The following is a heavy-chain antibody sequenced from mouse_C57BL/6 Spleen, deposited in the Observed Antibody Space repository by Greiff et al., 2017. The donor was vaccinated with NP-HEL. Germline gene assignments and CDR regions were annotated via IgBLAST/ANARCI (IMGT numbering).Heavy chain of an antibody. CDR3: ARDYGSPWFAY. V-gene: IGHV1-81*01. CDR2: IYPRSGNT. D-gene: IGHD1-1*01. Sequence: QVQLQQSGAELARPGASVKLSCKASGYTFTSYGISWVKQRTGQGLEWIGEIYPRSGNTYYNEKLKGKATLTADKSSSTAYMELRSLTSEYSAVYFCARDYGSPWFAYWGQGTLVTVSA. CDR1: GYTFTSYG. J-gene: IGHJ3*01.